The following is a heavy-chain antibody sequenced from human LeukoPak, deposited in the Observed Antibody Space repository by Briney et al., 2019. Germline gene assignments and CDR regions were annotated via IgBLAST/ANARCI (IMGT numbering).Heavy chain of an antibody. CDR3: ARDRLLWFV. Sequence: GGSLRLSCAASGFTFSTYWMTWVRQAPGKGLEWVANIKQDGSEKYYVDSVKGRFTISRDDAKNSLYLRMNSLRAEDTAIYYCARDRLLWFVWGQGTLVTVSS. J-gene: IGHJ4*02. D-gene: IGHD3-10*01. V-gene: IGHV3-7*01. CDR1: GFTFSTYW. CDR2: IKQDGSEK.